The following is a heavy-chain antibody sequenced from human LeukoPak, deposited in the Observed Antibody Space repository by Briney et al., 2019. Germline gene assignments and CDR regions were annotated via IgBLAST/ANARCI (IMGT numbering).Heavy chain of an antibody. V-gene: IGHV2-5*02. J-gene: IGHJ6*03. CDR3: ARLTSSWYAYYYYMDV. D-gene: IGHD6-13*01. CDR2: TYWDDNK. CDR1: GFSLKSSAAG. Sequence: ESGPTLAKPTQPLTLTCTFSGFSLKSSAAGVTWVRQPRGKALEWPALTYWDDNKRFSPSLKSRFTIPKDTSNNQVVLTMTNVGPVDTATYYGARLTSSWYAYYYYMDVWGKGTTVTVS.